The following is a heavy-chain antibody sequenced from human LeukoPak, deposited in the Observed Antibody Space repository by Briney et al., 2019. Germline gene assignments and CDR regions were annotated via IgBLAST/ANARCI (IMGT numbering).Heavy chain of an antibody. V-gene: IGHV3-48*01. CDR2: ITTDSGNT. CDR3: ANDYRSGSFHDF. D-gene: IGHD3-10*01. Sequence: GESLRLSCAVSGFTFSTKSMNWVRQAPGKGLEGVSYITTDSGNTYYADSVKGRFTISRDNSKNTLYLQMNTLRAEDTAVYYCANDYRSGSFHDFWGQGTLVTVSS. J-gene: IGHJ4*02. CDR1: GFTFSTKS.